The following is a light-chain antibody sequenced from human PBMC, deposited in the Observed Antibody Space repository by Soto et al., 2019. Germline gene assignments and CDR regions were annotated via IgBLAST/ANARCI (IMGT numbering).Light chain of an antibody. Sequence: EIGFTQSPTTLSFSPGERATLSCRASQSVSSYLAWYQQKPGQAPRLLIYGASTRATDVPDRFSGSGSGADFTLTISRLEPEDFAVYYCQQYGSSPPRTFGQGTKV. J-gene: IGKJ1*01. CDR1: QSVSSY. CDR3: QQYGSSPPRT. V-gene: IGKV3-20*01. CDR2: GAS.